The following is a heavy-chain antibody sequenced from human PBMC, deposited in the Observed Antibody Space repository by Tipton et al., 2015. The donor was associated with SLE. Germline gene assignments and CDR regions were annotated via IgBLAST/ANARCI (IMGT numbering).Heavy chain of an antibody. CDR1: GFTFDDYA. CDR2: ISWNSGSI. D-gene: IGHD3-22*01. J-gene: IGHJ4*02. V-gene: IGHV3-9*01. CDR3: AKARAWFTMIVVALDY. Sequence: SLRLPCAASGFTFDDYAMHWVRQAPGKGLEWVSGISWNSGSIGYADSVKGRFTISRDNAKNSLYLQMNSLRAEDTALYYCAKARAWFTMIVVALDYWGQGTLVTVSS.